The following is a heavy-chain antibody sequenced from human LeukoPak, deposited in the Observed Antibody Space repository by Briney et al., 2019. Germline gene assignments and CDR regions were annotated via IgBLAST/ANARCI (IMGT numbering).Heavy chain of an antibody. V-gene: IGHV4-39*01. J-gene: IGHJ4*02. CDR3: ARRGYGYGYTDY. CDR2: IYYSGST. D-gene: IGHD5-18*01. CDR1: GGSISSYY. Sequence: SETLSLTCTVSGGSISSYYWGWIRQPPGKGLEWIGSIYYSGSTYYNPSLKSRVTISVDTSKNQFSLKLSSVTAADTAVYYCARRGYGYGYTDYWGQGTLVTVSS.